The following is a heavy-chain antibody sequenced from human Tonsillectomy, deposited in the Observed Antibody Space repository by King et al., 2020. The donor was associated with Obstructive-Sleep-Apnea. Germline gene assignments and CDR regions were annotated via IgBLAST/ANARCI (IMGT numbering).Heavy chain of an antibody. V-gene: IGHV3-13*04. CDR1: GFIFSSYD. D-gene: IGHD2-15*01. J-gene: IGHJ4*02. Sequence: VQLVESGGGLVQPGGSLRLSCVASGFIFSSYDMHWVRKATGKSLEWVSVSGTGGEIYYADSVKGRFTIFRENAKNSLFLQMNSLRVGDTAVYYCVRGGSTSSEGEFDYWGQGILVTVSS. CDR2: SGTGGEI. CDR3: VRGGSTSSEGEFDY.